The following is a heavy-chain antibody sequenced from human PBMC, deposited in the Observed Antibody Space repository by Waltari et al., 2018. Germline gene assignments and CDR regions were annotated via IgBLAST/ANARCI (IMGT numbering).Heavy chain of an antibody. D-gene: IGHD6-19*01. V-gene: IGHV3-11*01. CDR1: GFTLSYYY. CDR3: ARMYSSGWYSVIDY. CDR2: ISSSGSTI. Sequence: QVQLVESGGGLVKPGGSPRLSCAASGFTLSYYYMSWIRQAPGKGLEWVSYISSSGSTIYYADSVKGRFTISRDNAKNSLYLQMNSLRAEDTAVYYCARMYSSGWYSVIDYWGQGTLVTVSS. J-gene: IGHJ4*02.